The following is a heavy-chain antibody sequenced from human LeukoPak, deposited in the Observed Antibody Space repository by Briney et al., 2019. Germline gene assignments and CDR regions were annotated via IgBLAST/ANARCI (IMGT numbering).Heavy chain of an antibody. Sequence: GSLRLSCAVSGFTFSSYAMSWVRQAPGKGLEWVSAIGGSGAATHYADSVKGRFTIARDNSKNTLYLQMNSLRAEDTAVYYCSKDRGGTLGDYFDFWGQGTLVTVSS. CDR2: IGGSGAAT. CDR3: SKDRGGTLGDYFDF. CDR1: GFTFSSYA. V-gene: IGHV3-23*01. D-gene: IGHD3-10*01. J-gene: IGHJ4*02.